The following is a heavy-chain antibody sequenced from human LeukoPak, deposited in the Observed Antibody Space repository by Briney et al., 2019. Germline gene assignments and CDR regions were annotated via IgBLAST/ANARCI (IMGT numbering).Heavy chain of an antibody. V-gene: IGHV3-21*01. CDR3: ARARCGGDCYDYFDH. J-gene: IGHJ4*02. Sequence: GGSLRLSCAASGFTFSSYSMNWVRQAPGKGLEWVSSISSSSSYIYYADSVKGRFTISRDNAKNSLYLQMNSLRAEDTAVYYCARARCGGDCYDYFDHWGQGTLVTVSS. CDR1: GFTFSSYS. CDR2: ISSSSSYI. D-gene: IGHD2-21*01.